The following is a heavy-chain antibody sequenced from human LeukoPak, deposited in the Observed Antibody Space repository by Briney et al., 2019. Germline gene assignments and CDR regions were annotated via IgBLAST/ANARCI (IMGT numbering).Heavy chain of an antibody. D-gene: IGHD3-10*01. CDR2: ISGSGGRT. Sequence: GGTLRLSCAASGFTFRNYGMTWVRQVPGKGLEWVSVISGSGGRTDYADSAKGRFTISRDNSKNTLYLQMNSLRAEDTAVYYCARALLWFGESYMDVWGKGTTVTISS. V-gene: IGHV3-23*01. CDR3: ARALLWFGESYMDV. J-gene: IGHJ6*03. CDR1: GFTFRNYG.